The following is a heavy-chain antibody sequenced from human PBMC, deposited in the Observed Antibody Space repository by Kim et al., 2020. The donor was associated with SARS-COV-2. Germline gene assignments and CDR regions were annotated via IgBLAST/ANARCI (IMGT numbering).Heavy chain of an antibody. V-gene: IGHV4-59*08. CDR1: GGSISSYY. Sequence: SETLSLTCTVPGGSISSYYWSWIRQPPGKGLVWIGYIYYIGSANYNPSLKSRVTISVDTSKNQFSLKLSFVTAADTAVYYCARQDGYNLVVWGQGTTVTVSS. J-gene: IGHJ6*02. CDR2: IYYIGSA. CDR3: ARQDGYNLVV. D-gene: IGHD5-12*01.